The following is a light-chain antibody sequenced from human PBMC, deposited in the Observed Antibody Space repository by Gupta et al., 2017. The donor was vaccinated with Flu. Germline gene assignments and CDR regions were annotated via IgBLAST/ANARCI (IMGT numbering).Light chain of an antibody. CDR2: WAS. CDR1: QSVLYSSNNKNH. J-gene: IGKJ1*01. Sequence: DIGMTQSPDPMAVSLGERATINCKYSQSVLYSSNNKNHLAWYQKKPGHPPKLLIYWASTRESGVPYRFSGSGSGTDFTLTISSLQAEDVAVYYCQQCYRIMWTFGQGTKVEIK. CDR3: QQCYRIMWT. V-gene: IGKV4-1*01.